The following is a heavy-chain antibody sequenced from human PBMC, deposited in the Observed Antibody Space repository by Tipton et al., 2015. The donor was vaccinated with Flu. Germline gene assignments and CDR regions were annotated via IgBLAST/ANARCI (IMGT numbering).Heavy chain of an antibody. CDR3: ARDHPPSITVLGEITDYFGMDV. CDR2: ISGSDNII. J-gene: IGHJ6*02. Sequence: SLRLSCAASGFTFSDDYMSWIRQAPGKGLEWVSHISGSDNIINYADSVKGRFTISRDNAKNSLYLQMNSLRAEDTAIYYCARDHPPSITVLGEITDYFGMDVWGQGTTVTVSS. CDR1: GFTFSDDY. V-gene: IGHV3-11*01. D-gene: IGHD3-3*01.